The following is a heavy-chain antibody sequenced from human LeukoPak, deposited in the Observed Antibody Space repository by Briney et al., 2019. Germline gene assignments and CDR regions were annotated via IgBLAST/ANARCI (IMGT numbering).Heavy chain of an antibody. CDR1: GGSFSNYY. J-gene: IGHJ4*02. CDR2: ITHSGST. CDR3: APIFGDYSDFDS. V-gene: IGHV4-34*01. Sequence: SETLSLTCAVYGGSFSNYYLSWVRQPPGKGLERIGEITHSGSTNYNPSLKSRVTISVDTSKSQFSLKLRSAAAADTAVYYCAPIFGDYSDFDSWGQGTLVTVSS. D-gene: IGHD4-17*01.